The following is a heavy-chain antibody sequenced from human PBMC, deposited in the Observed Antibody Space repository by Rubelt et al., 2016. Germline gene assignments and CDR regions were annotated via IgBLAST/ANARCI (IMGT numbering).Heavy chain of an antibody. CDR3: ARDVRWSWHFDL. D-gene: IGHD4-23*01. Sequence: QVQLQQWGAGLLKPSETLSLTCAVYGGSVSGYFWTWIRQAPGKGLEWIGTIYYSGSTYDNPSLKSRVTISLDTSENQFSLRLISVTAADTAVYYCARDVRWSWHFDLWGRGTLVTVSS. J-gene: IGHJ2*01. CDR2: IYYSGST. V-gene: IGHV4-34*11. CDR1: GGSVSGYF.